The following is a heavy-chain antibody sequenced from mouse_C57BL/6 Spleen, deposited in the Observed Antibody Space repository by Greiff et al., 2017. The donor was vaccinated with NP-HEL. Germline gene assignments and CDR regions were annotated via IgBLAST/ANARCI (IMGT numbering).Heavy chain of an antibody. J-gene: IGHJ3*01. Sequence: EVQLQQSVAELVRPGASVKLSCTASGFNIKNTYMHWVKQRPEQGLEWIGRIDPANGNTKYAPKFQGKATITADTSSNTAYLQLSSLTSEDTALYYCALTYDYDGAWFAYWGQGTLVTVSA. CDR3: ALTYDYDGAWFAY. CDR2: IDPANGNT. V-gene: IGHV14-3*01. D-gene: IGHD2-4*01. CDR1: GFNIKNTY.